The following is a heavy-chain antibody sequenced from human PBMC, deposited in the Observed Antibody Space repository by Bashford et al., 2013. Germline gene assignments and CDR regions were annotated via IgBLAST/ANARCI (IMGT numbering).Heavy chain of an antibody. Sequence: ASVKVSCKASGYTFTGYYMHWVRQAPGQGLEWMGWINPNSGGTNYAQKFQGWVTMTRDTSISTAYMELSRLRSDDTAVYYCARSSITIFGVVPRYGMDVWGQGTTVTVSS. J-gene: IGHJ6*02. CDR1: GYTFTGYY. V-gene: IGHV1-2*04. D-gene: IGHD3-3*01. CDR3: ARSSITIFGVVPRYGMDV. CDR2: INPNSGGT.